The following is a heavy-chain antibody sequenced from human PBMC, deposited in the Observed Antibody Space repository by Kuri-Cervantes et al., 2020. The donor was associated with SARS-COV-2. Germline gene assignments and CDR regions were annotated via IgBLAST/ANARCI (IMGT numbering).Heavy chain of an antibody. CDR2: IYPGDSDT. D-gene: IGHD2-2*01. CDR1: GYSFTSYW. CDR3: ASRVVVVAAATACLVDP. V-gene: IGHV5-51*01. J-gene: IGHJ5*02. Sequence: GESLQISCKGSGYSFTSYWIGWVRQIPGKGLEWMGSIYPGDSDTRYSPSFQGQVTISADKSISTAYLQWSSLKASDTAMYYCASRVVVVAAATACLVDPWGQGTLVTVSS.